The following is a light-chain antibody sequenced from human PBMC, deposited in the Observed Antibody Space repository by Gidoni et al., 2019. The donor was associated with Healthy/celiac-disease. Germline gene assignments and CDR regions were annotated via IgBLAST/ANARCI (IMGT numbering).Light chain of an antibody. CDR1: QSVSSY. CDR2: DAS. CDR3: QQRSNWPP. Sequence: DIVLTQSPATLSLSPGERATLSCRASQSVSSYLAWYQQKPGQAPRLLIYDASNRAPGIPARFSGSGSGTDFTLTISSLEPEDFAVYYCQQRSNWPPFGQGTKLEIK. V-gene: IGKV3-11*01. J-gene: IGKJ2*01.